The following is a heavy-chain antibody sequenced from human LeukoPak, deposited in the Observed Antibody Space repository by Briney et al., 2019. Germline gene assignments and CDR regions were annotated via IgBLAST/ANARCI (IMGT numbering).Heavy chain of an antibody. V-gene: IGHV4-38-2*02. CDR1: GYSISSGYY. CDR2: IYHSGST. J-gene: IGHJ4*02. D-gene: IGHD6-19*01. CDR3: ARDLIAVAAFDY. Sequence: SETLSLTCAVSGYSISSGYYWGWIRQPPGKGLEWIGSIYHSGSTYYNPSLKSRVTISVDTSKNQLSLKLNSVTAADTAVYYRARDLIAVAAFDYWGQGTLVTVSS.